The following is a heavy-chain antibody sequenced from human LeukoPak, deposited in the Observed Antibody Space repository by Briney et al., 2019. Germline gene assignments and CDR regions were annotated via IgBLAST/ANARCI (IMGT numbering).Heavy chain of an antibody. CDR3: AKGYYGSGSPFDY. J-gene: IGHJ4*02. CDR2: INAGNGNT. D-gene: IGHD3-10*01. Sequence: ASVKVSCKASGYTFTSYAMHWVRQAPGRRLEWMGWINAGNGNTKYSQKFQGRVTITRDTSASTAYMELSSLRSEDTAVYYCAKGYYGSGSPFDYWGQGTLVTVSS. V-gene: IGHV1-3*01. CDR1: GYTFTSYA.